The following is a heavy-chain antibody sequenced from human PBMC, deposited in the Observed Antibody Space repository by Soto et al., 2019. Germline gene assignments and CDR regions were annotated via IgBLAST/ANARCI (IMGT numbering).Heavy chain of an antibody. J-gene: IGHJ3*02. CDR3: AREAWYDAFDI. V-gene: IGHV3-74*01. Sequence: GGSLRLSCAASGFTFSSYWMHWVRQAPGKGLVWVSRISRDGTTTTYADSVKGRLTISRDNAKNTLYLQMNSLRPEDTAVYYCAREAWYDAFDIWGEGTMVTVSS. D-gene: IGHD2-15*01. CDR2: ISRDGTTT. CDR1: GFTFSSYW.